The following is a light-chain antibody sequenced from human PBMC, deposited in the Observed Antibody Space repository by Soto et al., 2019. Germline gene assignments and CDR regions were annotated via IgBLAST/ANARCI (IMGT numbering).Light chain of an antibody. V-gene: IGKV1-39*01. CDR3: QQYNSYPT. Sequence: DNQMTQSPSSVSASVGDRVTISCRASHTISSYLNWYQQKPGKAPKLLIFAASSLQSGVPSRFSGSGSGTEFTLTIISLQPDDFATYYCQQYNSYPTFGQGTRLEIK. CDR2: AAS. CDR1: HTISSY. J-gene: IGKJ5*01.